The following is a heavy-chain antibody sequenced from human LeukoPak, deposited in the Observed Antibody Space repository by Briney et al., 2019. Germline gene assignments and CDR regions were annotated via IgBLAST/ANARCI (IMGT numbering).Heavy chain of an antibody. CDR3: ARPAEERYYYYGMDV. V-gene: IGHV1-3*01. CDR2: INAGNGNT. Sequence: ASVKVSCKASGYTFTSYAMHWVRQAPGQGLEWMGWINAGNGNTKYSQKFQGRVTITRDTSASTAYMELSSLRSEDTAVYYCARPAEERYYYYGMDVWGQGTTVTVSS. CDR1: GYTFTSYA. J-gene: IGHJ6*02.